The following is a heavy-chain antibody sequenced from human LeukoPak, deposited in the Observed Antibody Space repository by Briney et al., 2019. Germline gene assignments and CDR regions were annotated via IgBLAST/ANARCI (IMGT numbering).Heavy chain of an antibody. D-gene: IGHD2-21*02. CDR2: IYYSGRT. CDR3: AREREGVVTVLRDWEYSYFYMDV. V-gene: IGHV4-59*01. J-gene: IGHJ6*03. Sequence: SETLSLTCTVSGGSISSYYWSWIRQPPGKGLEWIGYIYYSGRTNYNPSLKSRVSISLDTSKNQFSLKLSSVTAADTAVYYCAREREGVVTVLRDWEYSYFYMDVWGKGTTVTISS. CDR1: GGSISSYY.